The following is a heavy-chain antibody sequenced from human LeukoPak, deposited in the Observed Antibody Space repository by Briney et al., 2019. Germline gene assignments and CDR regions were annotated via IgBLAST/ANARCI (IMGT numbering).Heavy chain of an antibody. D-gene: IGHD6-13*01. J-gene: IGHJ4*02. CDR2: IYHSGST. CDR1: GGSFSGYY. V-gene: IGHV4-34*01. Sequence: SETLSLTCAVYGGSFSGYYWSWIRQPPGKGLEWIGEIYHSGSTNYNPSLKSRVTISVDKSKNQFSLKLSSVTAADTAVYYCARVEGLGIAAAGSLGYWGQGTLVTVSS. CDR3: ARVEGLGIAAAGSLGY.